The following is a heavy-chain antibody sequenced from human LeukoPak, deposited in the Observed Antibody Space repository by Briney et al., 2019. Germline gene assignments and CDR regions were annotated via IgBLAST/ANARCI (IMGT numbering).Heavy chain of an antibody. Sequence: GASVKVSCKASGGTFSSYAINWVRQATGQGLEWMGWMNPNSGNTGYAQKFQGRVTITRNTSISTAYMELSSLRSEDTAVYYCAREYSGYDGRYYYYYMDVWGKGTTVTVSS. CDR3: AREYSGYDGRYYYYYMDV. D-gene: IGHD5-12*01. CDR1: GGTFSSYA. V-gene: IGHV1-8*03. CDR2: MNPNSGNT. J-gene: IGHJ6*03.